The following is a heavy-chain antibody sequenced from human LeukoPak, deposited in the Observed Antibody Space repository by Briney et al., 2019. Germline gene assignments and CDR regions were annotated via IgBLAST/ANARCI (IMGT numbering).Heavy chain of an antibody. Sequence: ASVKVSCKASGYTFTGYYMHWVRQAPGQGLEWMGWINPNSGGTNYAQKFQGRVTMTRDTSISTAYMGLSRLRSDDTAVYYCANDRKVCSSTSCYTSYYYYGMDVWGQGTTVTVSS. V-gene: IGHV1-2*02. D-gene: IGHD2-2*02. CDR2: INPNSGGT. CDR1: GYTFTGYY. J-gene: IGHJ6*02. CDR3: ANDRKVCSSTSCYTSYYYYGMDV.